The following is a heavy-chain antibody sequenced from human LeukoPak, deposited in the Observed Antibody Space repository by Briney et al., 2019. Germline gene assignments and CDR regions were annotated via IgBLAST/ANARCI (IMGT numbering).Heavy chain of an antibody. CDR1: GFTFSDYA. CDR3: AKGAERYREVSSFDY. V-gene: IGHV3-23*01. CDR2: ITNSRGTT. D-gene: IGHD3-10*01. Sequence: GGSLRLSCAASGFTFSDYAMTWVRQAPGKGLEWVSAITNSRGTTYYADSVKGRFTISRDNSKDTLYLQMNSLRAEDTAIYYCAKGAERYREVSSFDYWGQGTLVAVSS. J-gene: IGHJ4*02.